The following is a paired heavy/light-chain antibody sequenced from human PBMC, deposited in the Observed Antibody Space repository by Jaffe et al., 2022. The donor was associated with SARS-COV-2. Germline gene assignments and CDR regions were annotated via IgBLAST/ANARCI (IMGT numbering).Light chain of an antibody. J-gene: IGKJ2*01. CDR3: QQYASSPYT. CDR1: HSVSDEY. V-gene: IGKV3-20*01. Sequence: EIVLTQSPGTLSLSPGERATLSCRASHSVSDEYLAWYQQKPGQAPRLLIYGASFRATDIPDRFSGSGSGTDFTLTITRLEPEDFAVFYCQQYASSPYTFGRGTKLEIK. CDR2: GAS.
Heavy chain of an antibody. D-gene: IGHD3-22*01. CDR1: GYSISSGYY. CDR2: IYYSGAT. V-gene: IGHV4-38-2*01. J-gene: IGHJ4*02. Sequence: QVQLQESGPRLVKPSETLSLTCSVSGYSISSGYYWGWVRQTPGTGLEWIGSIYYSGATYYNPSLKTRVTISMDTSKNQFSLNLRSVTAADTAVYYCAGKYYYDMRGYFYVDYWGQGALITVSS. CDR3: AGKYYYDMRGYFYVDY.